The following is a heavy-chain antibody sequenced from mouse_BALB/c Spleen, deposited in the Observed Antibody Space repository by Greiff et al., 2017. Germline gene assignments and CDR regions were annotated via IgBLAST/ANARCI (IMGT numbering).Heavy chain of an antibody. V-gene: IGHV5-6-5*01. CDR2: ISSGGST. Sequence: EVKLMESGGGLVKPGGSLKLSCAASGFTFSSYAMSWVRQTPEKRLEWVASISSGGSTYYPDSVKGRFTISRDNARNILYLQMSSLRSEDTAMYYCARGTEGAYWGQGTLVTVSA. J-gene: IGHJ3*01. CDR3: ARGTEGAY. CDR1: GFTFSSYA.